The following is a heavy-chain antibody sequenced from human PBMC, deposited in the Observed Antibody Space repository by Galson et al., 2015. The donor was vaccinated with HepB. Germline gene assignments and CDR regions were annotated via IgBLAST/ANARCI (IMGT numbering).Heavy chain of an antibody. J-gene: IGHJ5*02. CDR2: IKQDGSEK. CDR1: GFTFSSYW. V-gene: IGHV3-7*01. CDR3: ARLGILTPENWFDP. Sequence: SLRLSCAASGFTFSSYWMSRVGQAPGKGLEWVANIKQDGSEKYYVDSVKGRFTISRDNAKNSLYLQMNSLRAEDTAVYYCARLGILTPENWFDPGGQGTLVTVSS. D-gene: IGHD3-9*01.